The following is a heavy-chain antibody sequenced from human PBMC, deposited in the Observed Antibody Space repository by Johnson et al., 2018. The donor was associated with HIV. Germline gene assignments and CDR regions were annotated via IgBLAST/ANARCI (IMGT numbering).Heavy chain of an antibody. D-gene: IGHD6-19*01. J-gene: IGHJ3*02. V-gene: IGHV3-20*04. CDR2: INWDAGAT. CDR3: ARDIAASSAWSGAFDI. CDR1: GFTFDDYG. Sequence: VQLVESGGGVVRPGGSLRLSCAASGFTFDDYGMSWVRQAPGKGLEWVSGINWDAGATYYADSVKGRFTISRDNSKNSLYLQMNSLTTEDSALYYCARDIAASSAWSGAFDIWGQGTMVTVSS.